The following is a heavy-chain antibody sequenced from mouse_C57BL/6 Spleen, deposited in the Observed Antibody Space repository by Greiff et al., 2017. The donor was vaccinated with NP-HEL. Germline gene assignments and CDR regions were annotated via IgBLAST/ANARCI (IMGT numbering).Heavy chain of an antibody. CDR2: INPNNGGT. CDR3: AKYSNYSYWYFDV. Sequence: LQQSGPELVKPGASVKISCKASGYTFTDYYMNWVKQSHGKSLEWIGDINPNNGGTSYNQKFKGKATLTVGKSSSTAYMELRSLTSEDSAVYYCAKYSNYSYWYFDVWGTGTTVTVSS. J-gene: IGHJ1*03. CDR1: GYTFTDYY. D-gene: IGHD2-5*01. V-gene: IGHV1-26*01.